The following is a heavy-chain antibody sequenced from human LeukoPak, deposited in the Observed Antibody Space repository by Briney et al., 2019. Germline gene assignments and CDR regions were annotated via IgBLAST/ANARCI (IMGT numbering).Heavy chain of an antibody. J-gene: IGHJ4*02. Sequence: GGSLRLSCAASGFAFSSYEMNWVRQAPGKGLEWVSYISSSGSTIYYADSVKGRFTISRDNAKNSLYLQMNSLRAEYTAVYYCAREAVAGYVDYWGQGTLVTVSS. D-gene: IGHD6-19*01. V-gene: IGHV3-48*03. CDR2: ISSSGSTI. CDR1: GFAFSSYE. CDR3: AREAVAGYVDY.